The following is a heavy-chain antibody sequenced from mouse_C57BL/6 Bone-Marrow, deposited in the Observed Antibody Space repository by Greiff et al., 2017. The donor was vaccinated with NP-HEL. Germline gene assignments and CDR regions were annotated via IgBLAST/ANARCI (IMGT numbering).Heavy chain of an antibody. Sequence: EVKLVESGGGLVKPGGSLKLSCAASGFTFSSYAMSWVRQTPEKRLEWVATISDGGSYTYYPDNVKGRFTISRDNAKNNRYLQMSHLKSEDTAMYYCARARWLLPDYFDYWGQGTTLTVSS. CDR1: GFTFSSYA. CDR2: ISDGGSYT. V-gene: IGHV5-4*03. CDR3: ARARWLLPDYFDY. D-gene: IGHD2-3*01. J-gene: IGHJ2*01.